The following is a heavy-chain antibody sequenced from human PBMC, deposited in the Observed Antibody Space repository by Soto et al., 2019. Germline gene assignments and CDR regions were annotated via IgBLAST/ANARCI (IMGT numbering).Heavy chain of an antibody. J-gene: IGHJ5*02. CDR3: ARAPGVPAP. CDR1: GFTFSSDW. D-gene: IGHD3-10*01. CDR2: INTDGSDT. Sequence: PGGSLSLSCAASGFTFSSDWMHWVRQAPGKGLVWVSRINTDGSDTSYADSVKGRFTISRDNAKNSLYLQMNSLRDEDTAVYYCARAPGVPAPWGQGTLVTVSS. V-gene: IGHV3-74*01.